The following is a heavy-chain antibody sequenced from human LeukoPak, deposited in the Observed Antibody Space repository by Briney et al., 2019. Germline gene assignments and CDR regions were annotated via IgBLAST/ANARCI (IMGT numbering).Heavy chain of an antibody. CDR3: ARGGGYSSGWLGY. CDR2: INPNSGGT. Sequence: ASVKVSCKASGYTFTSYYMHWVRQAPGQGLEWMGWINPNSGGTNYAQKFQGRVTMTRDTSISTAYMELGRLRSDDTAVYYCARGGGYSSGWLGYWGQGTLVTVSS. V-gene: IGHV1-2*02. D-gene: IGHD6-19*01. J-gene: IGHJ4*02. CDR1: GYTFTSYY.